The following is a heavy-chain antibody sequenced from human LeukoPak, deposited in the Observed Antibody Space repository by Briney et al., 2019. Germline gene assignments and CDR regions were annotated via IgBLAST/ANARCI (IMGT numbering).Heavy chain of an antibody. Sequence: GRSLRLSCAASGFTFSSYAMHWVRQAPGKGLEWVAVISYDGSNKYYADSVKGRFTISRDNPKNTLYLQMNSLRAEDTAVYYCARVPIAAAAAYYFDYWGQGTLVTVSS. CDR3: ARVPIAAAAAYYFDY. V-gene: IGHV3-30*01. CDR1: GFTFSSYA. J-gene: IGHJ4*02. D-gene: IGHD6-13*01. CDR2: ISYDGSNK.